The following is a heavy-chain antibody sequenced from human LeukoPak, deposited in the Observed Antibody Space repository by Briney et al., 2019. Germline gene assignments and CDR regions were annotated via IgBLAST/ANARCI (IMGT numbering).Heavy chain of an antibody. CDR1: GGSISSNSYY. V-gene: IGHV4-39*01. CDR3: ARVPGYSYGYFDY. CDR2: IYYSGST. D-gene: IGHD5-18*01. J-gene: IGHJ4*02. Sequence: SETLSLTCAVSGGSISSNSYYWGWIRQPPGKGLEWIGSIYYSGSTYYNPSLKSRVTISVDTSKNQFSLKLSSVTAADTAVYYCARVPGYSYGYFDYWGQGTLVTVSS.